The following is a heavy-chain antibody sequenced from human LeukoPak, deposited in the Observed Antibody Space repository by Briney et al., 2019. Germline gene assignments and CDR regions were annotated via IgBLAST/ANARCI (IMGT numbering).Heavy chain of an antibody. Sequence: ASVKVSCKVSGYTLTELSMHWVRQAPGKGLEWMGGFDPEDGETIYAQKFQGRVTMTEDTSTDTAYMELSSLRSEDTAVYYCATDRCSSTSCRNWFDPWGQGTLVTVSS. V-gene: IGHV1-24*01. CDR3: ATDRCSSTSCRNWFDP. CDR1: GYTLTELS. J-gene: IGHJ5*02. CDR2: FDPEDGET. D-gene: IGHD2-2*01.